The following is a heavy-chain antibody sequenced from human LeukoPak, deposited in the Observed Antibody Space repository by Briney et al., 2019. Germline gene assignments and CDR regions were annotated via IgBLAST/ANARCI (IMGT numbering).Heavy chain of an antibody. V-gene: IGHV3-15*01. D-gene: IGHD2-2*01. Sequence: GGSLRLSCAASGFTFSNAWMSWVRQAPGKGLEWVGRIKSKTDGGTTDYAAPVKGRFTISRDDSKNTLYLQMNSLKTEDTAVYYCTTDPAQHCSSTSCYTKKEDYWGQGTLVTVSS. J-gene: IGHJ4*02. CDR3: TTDPAQHCSSTSCYTKKEDY. CDR2: IKSKTDGGTT. CDR1: GFTFSNAW.